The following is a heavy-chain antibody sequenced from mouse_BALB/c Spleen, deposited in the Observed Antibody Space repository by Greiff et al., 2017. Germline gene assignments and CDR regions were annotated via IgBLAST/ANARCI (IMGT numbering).Heavy chain of an antibody. J-gene: IGHJ4*01. D-gene: IGHD2-4*01. CDR3: ARWGDYGEGYYYAMDD. Sequence: QVQLQQSGAELARPGASVKLSCKASGYTFTSYWMQWVKQRPGQGLEWIGAIYPGDGDTRYTQKFKGKATLTADKSSSTAYMQLSSLASEDSAVYYCARWGDYGEGYYYAMDDWGQGTSVTVSS. CDR1: GYTFTSYW. CDR2: IYPGDGDT. V-gene: IGHV1-87*01.